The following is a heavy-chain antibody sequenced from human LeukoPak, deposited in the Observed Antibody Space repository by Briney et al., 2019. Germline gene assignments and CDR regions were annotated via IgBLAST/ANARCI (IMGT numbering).Heavy chain of an antibody. CDR2: ISHKGEN. Sequence: SETLSLTCAVYGGSFSGYIWGWIRQAPGKGLEWIGEISHKGENTHSPSLRSRVTTSLDTAKNQFSLQLSSVTAADTAVYYCARYHCSGGSCYPNFDYWGQGTLVTVSS. CDR3: ARYHCSGGSCYPNFDY. CDR1: GGSFSGYI. V-gene: IGHV4-34*01. D-gene: IGHD2-15*01. J-gene: IGHJ4*02.